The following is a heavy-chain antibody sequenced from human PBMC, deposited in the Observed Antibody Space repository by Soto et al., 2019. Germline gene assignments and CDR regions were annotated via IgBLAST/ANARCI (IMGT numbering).Heavy chain of an antibody. D-gene: IGHD5-12*01. CDR3: ATSYDSGFDP. CDR1: GYPFSKYG. V-gene: IGHV1-18*04. J-gene: IGHJ5*02. Sequence: QLQWVQSGSEVYRPGASVSVSCKAYGYPFSKYGISWIRQATGQGLEWMGWIKTDNGDTNYAQKFQGIVTMTTDTSSNPAYMELRSLRSDDTAVYYCATSYDSGFDPWCQGNLVSVSS. CDR2: IKTDNGDT.